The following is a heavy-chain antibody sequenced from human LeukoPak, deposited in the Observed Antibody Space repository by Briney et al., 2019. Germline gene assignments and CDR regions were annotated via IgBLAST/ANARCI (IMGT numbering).Heavy chain of an antibody. J-gene: IGHJ2*01. CDR3: ALAVVTATTLRYFDL. Sequence: SVKVSCKASGGTFSSYAISWVRQAPGQGLEWMERIIPIFGIANYAQKFQGRVTITADKSTSTAYMELSSLRSEDTAVYYCALAVVTATTLRYFDLWGRGTLVTVSS. V-gene: IGHV1-69*04. CDR1: GGTFSSYA. D-gene: IGHD2-21*02. CDR2: IIPIFGIA.